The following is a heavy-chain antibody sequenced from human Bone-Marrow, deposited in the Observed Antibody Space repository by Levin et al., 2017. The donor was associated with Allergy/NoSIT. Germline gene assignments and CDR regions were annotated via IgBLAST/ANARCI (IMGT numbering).Heavy chain of an antibody. D-gene: IGHD2-2*01. CDR3: AKEGNVVVPAANHLQPNWFDP. J-gene: IGHJ5*02. V-gene: IGHV3-23*01. CDR2: ISGSGGST. Sequence: GGSLRLSCAASGFTFSSYAMSWVRQAPGKGLEWVSAISGSGGSTYYADSVKGRFTISRDNSKNTLYLQMNSLRAEDTAVYYCAKEGNVVVPAANHLQPNWFDPWGQGTLVTVSS. CDR1: GFTFSSYA.